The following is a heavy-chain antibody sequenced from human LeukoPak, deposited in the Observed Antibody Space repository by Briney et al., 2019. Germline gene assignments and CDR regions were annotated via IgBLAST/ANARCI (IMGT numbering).Heavy chain of an antibody. V-gene: IGHV1-8*03. Sequence: ASVKVSCKASGYTFTSYDINWVRQATGQGLEWMGWMNPNSGNTGYAQKFQGRVTITRNTSISTAYMELSSLRSEDTAVYYCARFVEQLPAYAFDIWGQGTMVTVSS. CDR1: GYTFTSYD. J-gene: IGHJ3*02. CDR2: MNPNSGNT. CDR3: ARFVEQLPAYAFDI. D-gene: IGHD6-6*01.